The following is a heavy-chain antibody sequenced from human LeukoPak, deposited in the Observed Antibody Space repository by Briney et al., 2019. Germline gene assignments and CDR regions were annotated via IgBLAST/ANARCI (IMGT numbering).Heavy chain of an antibody. CDR3: ATGSGYYYDH. V-gene: IGHV3-33*01. CDR2: AYHDGWRGVSDK. D-gene: IGHD3-22*01. Sequence: GGSLRLSCAASRFTFSYYGMHWVRQAPGKGLEWVAVAYHDGWRGVSDKYYVDSVKGRFTVSRDNSKNTLYLQMSSLSTEDTAVYYCATGSGYYYDHWGQGTLVTVS. J-gene: IGHJ4*02. CDR1: RFTFSYYG.